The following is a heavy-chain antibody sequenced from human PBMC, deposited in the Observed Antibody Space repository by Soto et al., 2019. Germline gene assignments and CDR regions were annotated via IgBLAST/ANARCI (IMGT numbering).Heavy chain of an antibody. CDR3: ARDEVVGATTEWFDP. J-gene: IGHJ5*02. D-gene: IGHD1-26*01. V-gene: IGHV4-4*07. CDR1: VGSISSYY. Sequence: QVQLQESGPGLVKPSETLSLTCTVSVGSISSYYWSWIRQPAGQGLEWIGRIYTSGSTNYNPSLKTRVTMSVDTSKNQFSLKLSSVTAADTAVYYCARDEVVGATTEWFDPWGQGTLVTVSS. CDR2: IYTSGST.